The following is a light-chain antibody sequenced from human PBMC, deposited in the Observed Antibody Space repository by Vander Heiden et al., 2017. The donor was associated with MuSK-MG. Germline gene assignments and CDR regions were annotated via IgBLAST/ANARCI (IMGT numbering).Light chain of an antibody. CDR3: QQDGSTPFT. CDR2: DAS. Sequence: EIVLTQSPATLSLSPGERATLSCGASQSVSSGYLAWYQQKPGRAPRLLIYDASNSATGIPDRFSGSGSGTDFTLTISRLEPEDFAVYYCQQDGSTPFTFGHGTKVDIK. CDR1: QSVSSGY. V-gene: IGKV3D-20*01. J-gene: IGKJ3*01.